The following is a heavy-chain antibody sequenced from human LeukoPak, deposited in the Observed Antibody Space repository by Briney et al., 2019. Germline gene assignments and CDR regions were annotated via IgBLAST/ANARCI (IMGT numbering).Heavy chain of an antibody. D-gene: IGHD2-15*01. CDR2: INHSGST. Sequence: SETLSLTCAVYGGSFSDYYWSWIRQPPGKGLEWIGEINHSGSTNYNPSLKSRVTISVGTSKNQFSLKLSSVTAADTAVYYCARRSLRYCSGGSCYRGSRWYYGMDVWSQGTTVTVSS. V-gene: IGHV4-34*01. J-gene: IGHJ6*02. CDR3: ARRSLRYCSGGSCYRGSRWYYGMDV. CDR1: GGSFSDYY.